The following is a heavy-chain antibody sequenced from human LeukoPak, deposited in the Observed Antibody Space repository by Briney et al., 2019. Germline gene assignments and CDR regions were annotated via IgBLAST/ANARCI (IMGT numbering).Heavy chain of an antibody. CDR3: AKHRENYGDSVVDY. V-gene: IGHV3-23*01. D-gene: IGHD4-17*01. CDR1: GFTFSRYA. CDR2: ISGSAGST. J-gene: IGHJ4*02. Sequence: PGGSLRLSCAASGFTFSRYAMSWVRQAPGKGLEWVSAISGSAGSTHYADSVEGRFTISRDNSKNTMYLQMNSLRVEDTALYYCAKHRENYGDSVVDYWGQGTLVTVSS.